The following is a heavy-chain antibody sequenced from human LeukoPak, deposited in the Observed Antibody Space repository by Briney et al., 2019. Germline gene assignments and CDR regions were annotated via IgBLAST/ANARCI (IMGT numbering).Heavy chain of an antibody. CDR2: IRSKGDGETT. CDR1: AFTVSSNY. CDR3: VTEVSSYYGMDD. Sequence: PGGSLRLSCAASAFTVSSNYMTWVRQAPGKGLEWVARIRSKGDGETTNYAAPVRGRFTISRDDSKTTLFLQMNSLKIEDTAVYFCVTEVSSYYGMDDWGQGTTVTVSS. V-gene: IGHV3-15*01. J-gene: IGHJ6*02.